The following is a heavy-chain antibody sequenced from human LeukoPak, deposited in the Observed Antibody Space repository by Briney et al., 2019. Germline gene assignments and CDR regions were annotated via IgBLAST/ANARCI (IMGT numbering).Heavy chain of an antibody. CDR2: IGGGGENT. Sequence: GGSLRHSCAASGFTFNSYALSWVRQAPGKGLEWVSTIGGGGENTYYADSVKGRFTISRDNSRNTLYPQMKSLRAEDTAVYFCAKVLTGSQDYWGQGTLVTVSS. V-gene: IGHV3-23*01. D-gene: IGHD7-27*01. J-gene: IGHJ4*02. CDR3: AKVLTGSQDY. CDR1: GFTFNSYA.